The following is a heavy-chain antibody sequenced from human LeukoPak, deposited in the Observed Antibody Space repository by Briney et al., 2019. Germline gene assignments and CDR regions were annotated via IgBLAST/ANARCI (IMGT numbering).Heavy chain of an antibody. D-gene: IGHD6-13*01. V-gene: IGHV3-15*04. CDR1: GLTVTNAW. Sequence: GGSLRLSCAASGLTVTNAWMNWVRQAPGKGLEWVGRIASKTDGGTTDYAAPVKGRFTISRDDSKNTLFLQMNSLRAEDTAVYYCARGRQQLVAWGQGTLVTVSS. CDR2: IASKTDGGTT. J-gene: IGHJ5*02. CDR3: ARGRQQLVA.